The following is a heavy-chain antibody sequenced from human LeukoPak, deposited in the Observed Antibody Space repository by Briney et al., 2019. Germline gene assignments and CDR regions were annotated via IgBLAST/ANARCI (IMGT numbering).Heavy chain of an antibody. CDR2: IRYDGTNL. CDR3: AKGAPNLPDY. Sequence: GGSLRLSCVASGFTFNNYGMHWVRQAPGKGLEWVSFIRYDGTNLYYTNSVKGRFTISRDNSRSTLYLQMSSLKTEDTAMYYCAKGAPNLPDYWGQGTLVTVSS. CDR1: GFTFNNYG. V-gene: IGHV3-30*02. J-gene: IGHJ4*02.